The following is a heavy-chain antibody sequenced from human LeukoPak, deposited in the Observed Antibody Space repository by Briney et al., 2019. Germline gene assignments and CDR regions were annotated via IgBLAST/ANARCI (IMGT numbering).Heavy chain of an antibody. CDR1: GGSISSYY. V-gene: IGHV4-59*01. J-gene: IGHJ6*03. Sequence: SEALSLTCTASGGSISSYYWSWIRQPPGKGLEWIGYIYYSGSTNYNPSLKSRVTISVDTSKNQFSLKLSSVTAADTAVYYCARILSPHAYYYYYMDVWGKGTTVTVSS. CDR3: ARILSPHAYYYYYMDV. CDR2: IYYSGST.